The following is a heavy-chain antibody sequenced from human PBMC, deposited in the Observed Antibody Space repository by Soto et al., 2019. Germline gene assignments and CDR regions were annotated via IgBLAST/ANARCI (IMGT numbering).Heavy chain of an antibody. CDR1: GGSISSSSYY. D-gene: IGHD3-3*02. CDR3: ARQGPSWSITD. V-gene: IGHV4-39*01. Sequence: QLQLQESGPGLVKPSETLSLTCTVSGGSISSSSYYWGWIRQPPGKGLEWIGSIYYSGSTYYNPSLKSRVTISVDTSKNQFSLKLSSVTAADTAVYYCARQGPSWSITDWGQGTLVTVSS. J-gene: IGHJ4*02. CDR2: IYYSGST.